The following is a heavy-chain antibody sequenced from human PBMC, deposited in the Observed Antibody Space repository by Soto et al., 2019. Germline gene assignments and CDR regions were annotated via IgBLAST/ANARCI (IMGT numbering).Heavy chain of an antibody. J-gene: IGHJ4*02. CDR3: STRSCSGGTCYFDF. Sequence: EVQLLESGGGVVQPGGSLRLSCAASGFTFSNYVMTWVRQAPGKGLEWVSTIGGSGAGTYHADSVKGRFTISRDNSKNTLYRQMDSLRADDTALYYCSTRSCSGGTCYFDFWGQGTLVAASS. D-gene: IGHD2-15*01. V-gene: IGHV3-23*01. CDR1: GFTFSNYV. CDR2: IGGSGAGT.